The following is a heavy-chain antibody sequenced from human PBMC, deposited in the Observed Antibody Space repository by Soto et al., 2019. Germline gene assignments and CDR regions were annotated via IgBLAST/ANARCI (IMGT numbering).Heavy chain of an antibody. CDR1: GDAISNYY. Sequence: PSETLSLTCSVSGDAISNYYWSWIRQTPGRGLEWIGCVHESGSTDYNPSLRGRVIISLHTSKSQFSLSLRSATAADTATYYCARGTRALITSWFDPWGQGTLVTVSS. CDR3: ARGTRALITSWFDP. J-gene: IGHJ5*02. D-gene: IGHD1-20*01. CDR2: VHESGST. V-gene: IGHV4-59*03.